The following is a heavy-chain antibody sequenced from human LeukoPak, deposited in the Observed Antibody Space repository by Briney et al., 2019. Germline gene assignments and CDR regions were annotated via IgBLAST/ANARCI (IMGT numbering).Heavy chain of an antibody. Sequence: SETLSLTCTASGGSISGGGYYWYWIRQATGKGLEWIGNIYYSGSAYYNPSLKSRITISIDTSVNQFSLKLRSVTAADTAVYFCARDWRRAYGLDVWGQGTTVTVSS. D-gene: IGHD3-3*01. V-gene: IGHV4-31*03. J-gene: IGHJ6*02. CDR1: GGSISGGGYY. CDR2: IYYSGSA. CDR3: ARDWRRAYGLDV.